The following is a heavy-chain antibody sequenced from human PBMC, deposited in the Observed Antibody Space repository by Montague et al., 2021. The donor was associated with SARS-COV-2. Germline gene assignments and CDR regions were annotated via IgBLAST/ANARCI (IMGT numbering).Heavy chain of an antibody. Sequence: SLRLSCAASGFTVSSNYMSWVRQAPGKGLERVSVIYSGGSTYYANSVKGRFTISRDNSKNTLYLQMNSLRAEDPAVYYCARDQRRYGSGSYYGPNYYYYGMDVWGQGTTVTVSS. V-gene: IGHV3-66*02. J-gene: IGHJ6*02. CDR3: ARDQRRYGSGSYYGPNYYYYGMDV. CDR1: GFTVSSNY. D-gene: IGHD3-10*01. CDR2: IYSGGST.